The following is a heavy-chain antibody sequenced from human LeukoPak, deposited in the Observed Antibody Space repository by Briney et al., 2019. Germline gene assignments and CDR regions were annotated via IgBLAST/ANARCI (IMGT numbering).Heavy chain of an antibody. CDR1: GFTFSSYA. D-gene: IGHD2-2*02. CDR2: ISGSGGST. J-gene: IGHJ6*03. V-gene: IGHV3-23*01. CDR3: AKQPEIVVVPAAIISLKNYYMDV. Sequence: SGGSLRLSCAASGFTFSSYAMSWVRQAPGKGLEWVSAISGSGGSTYYADSVKGRFTISRDNSKNTLYLQMNSLRAEDTAVYYCAKQPEIVVVPAAIISLKNYYMDVWGKGTTVTVSS.